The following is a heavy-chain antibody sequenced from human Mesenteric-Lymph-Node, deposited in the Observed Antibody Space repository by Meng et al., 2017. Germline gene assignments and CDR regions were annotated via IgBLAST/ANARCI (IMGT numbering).Heavy chain of an antibody. CDR1: GGSISSGDYY. CDR2: IYSSGST. J-gene: IGHJ4*02. D-gene: IGHD5-12*01. CDR3: AGDRRGVATVDY. Sequence: QVQLQESGPGRGKPSQTRSLTGTVSGGSISSGDYYWSWIRQPPGKGLEWIGYIYSSGSTYYNPSLKSRITISVDTSKNQFSLRLTSVTAADTAVYYCAGDRRGVATVDYWGQGTLVTVSS. V-gene: IGHV4-30-4*01.